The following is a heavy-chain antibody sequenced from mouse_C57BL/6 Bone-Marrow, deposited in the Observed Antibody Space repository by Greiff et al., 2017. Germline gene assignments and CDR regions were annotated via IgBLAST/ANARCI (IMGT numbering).Heavy chain of an antibody. CDR2: IRSKSNNYAT. CDR3: VRSWFPIAY. V-gene: IGHV10-1*01. CDR1: GFSFTTYA. J-gene: IGHJ3*01. Sequence: DVLLVESGGGLVQPKASLKLSCAASGFSFTTYAMNWVRQAPGKGLEWVARIRSKSNNYATYYADSVKDRFTISRDDSESMVYLQMNNLKTEDTAMYYCVRSWFPIAYWGQGTLVTVSA. D-gene: IGHD2-2*01.